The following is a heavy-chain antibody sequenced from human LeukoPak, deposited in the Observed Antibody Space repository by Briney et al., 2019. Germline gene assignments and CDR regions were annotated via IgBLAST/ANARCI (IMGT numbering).Heavy chain of an antibody. CDR2: ISSSSSYI. V-gene: IGHV3-21*01. CDR3: ARGGGDGLDY. D-gene: IGHD2-21*02. J-gene: IGHJ4*02. Sequence: KSGGSLRLSCAASGFTFSSYSMNWVRQAPGKGLEWVSSISSSSSYIYCADSVKGRFTISRDNAKNSLYLQMNSLRAEDTAVYYCARGGGDGLDYWGQGTLVTVSS. CDR1: GFTFSSYS.